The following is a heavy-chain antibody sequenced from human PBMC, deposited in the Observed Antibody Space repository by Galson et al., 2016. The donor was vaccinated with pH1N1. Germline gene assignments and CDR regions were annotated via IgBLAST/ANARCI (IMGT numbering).Heavy chain of an antibody. D-gene: IGHD6-6*01. CDR2: IYPDDSDT. J-gene: IGHJ5*01. Sequence: QSGAEVKKPGESLKISCKGSGYEFGRYWIVWVCQMPGKGLEYMGTIYPDDSDTRYHPAFQGQVIISGDRSINAVYLQWSSLKASDSGIYYCARRTISARPGWFDSWGQGTLVTVSS. CDR3: ARRTISARPGWFDS. V-gene: IGHV5-51*01. CDR1: GYEFGRYW.